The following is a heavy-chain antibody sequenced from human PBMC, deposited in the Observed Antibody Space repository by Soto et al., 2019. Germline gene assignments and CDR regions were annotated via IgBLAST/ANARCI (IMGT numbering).Heavy chain of an antibody. D-gene: IGHD4-4*01. V-gene: IGHV4-31*03. Sequence: SETLSLTCTVSGGSIRSADYYWSWIRQHPGKGLEWIGYIYYSGSTYYNPSLQSRVTISVDTSKNQFSLKLSSVTAADTAVYYCASMPDTVTPIGEYFQHWGQGTLVTVSS. CDR1: GGSIRSADYY. CDR3: ASMPDTVTPIGEYFQH. J-gene: IGHJ1*01. CDR2: IYYSGST.